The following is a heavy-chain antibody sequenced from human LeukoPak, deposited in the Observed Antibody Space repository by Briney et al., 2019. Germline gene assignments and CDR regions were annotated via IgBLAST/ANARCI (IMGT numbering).Heavy chain of an antibody. CDR2: INPNSGGT. V-gene: IGHV1-2*02. CDR3: ARAPLHFVDIVATNLYYYYGMDV. D-gene: IGHD5-12*01. Sequence: ASVKVSCKASGYTFTGYYMHWVRQAPGQGLEWMGWINPNSGGTNYAQKFQGRVTMTRDTSISTAYMELSRLRSDDTAVYYCARAPLHFVDIVATNLYYYYGMDVWGQGTTVTVSS. CDR1: GYTFTGYY. J-gene: IGHJ6*02.